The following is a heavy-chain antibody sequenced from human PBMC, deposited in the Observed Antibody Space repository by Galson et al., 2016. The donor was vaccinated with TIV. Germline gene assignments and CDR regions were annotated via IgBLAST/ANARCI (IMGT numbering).Heavy chain of an antibody. V-gene: IGHV4-30-4*01. Sequence: LSLTCTVSGASISSGNYYWTWIRQPPGKGLEWIGYIYYDGSAFYNPSLEGRITISVDTSRNQFSLILTPVTATDTAVYYCALVNPSLGEYVVARVYFYCARDVWGQGTTVTVS. J-gene: IGHJ6*02. CDR2: IYYDGSA. CDR1: GASISSGNYY. D-gene: IGHD2-15*01. CDR3: ALVNPSLGEYVVARVYFYCARDV.